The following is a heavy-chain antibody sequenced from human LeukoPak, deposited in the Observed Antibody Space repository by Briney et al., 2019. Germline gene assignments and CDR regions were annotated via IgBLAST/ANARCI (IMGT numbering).Heavy chain of an antibody. CDR1: GGTFSSYA. D-gene: IGHD3-22*01. Sequence: SVKVSCKASGGTFSSYAVSWVRLTPGQGLEWLGGIIPVFGTTTYAQKFQAKVTMTADKSTNTAYLEINSLTSDDTAVYYCARCSPGDSSNFYAVLQYWGQGTQVTVST. J-gene: IGHJ4*02. V-gene: IGHV1-69*06. CDR3: ARCSPGDSSNFYAVLQY. CDR2: IIPVFGTT.